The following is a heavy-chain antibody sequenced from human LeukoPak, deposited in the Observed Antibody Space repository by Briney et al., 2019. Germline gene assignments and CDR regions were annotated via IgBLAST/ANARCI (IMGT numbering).Heavy chain of an antibody. J-gene: IGHJ4*02. Sequence: GGSLRLSCAASGFTFSNFGMSWVRQAPGKGLEWIGFISGGTTEYAASVKGRFTISRDDSTSIAYLQMNSLTTEDTAVYYCSRGSGWLSVYWGQGTLVTVSS. CDR1: GFTFSNFG. D-gene: IGHD6-19*01. V-gene: IGHV3-49*04. CDR3: SRGSGWLSVY. CDR2: ISGGTT.